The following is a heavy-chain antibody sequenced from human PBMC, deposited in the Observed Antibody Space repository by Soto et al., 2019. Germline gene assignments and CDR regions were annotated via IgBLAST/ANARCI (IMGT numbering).Heavy chain of an antibody. D-gene: IGHD2-2*01. CDR2: INAGNGNT. CDR1: GYTFTSYA. V-gene: IGHV1-3*01. CDR3: ARVILYCSSTSCPLDAFDI. Sequence: ASVKVSCKASGYTFTSYAMHWVRQAPGQRLEWMGWINAGNGNTKYSQKFQGRVTITRDTSASTAYMELSSLRSEDTAVYYCARVILYCSSTSCPLDAFDIWGQGTMVTVSS. J-gene: IGHJ3*02.